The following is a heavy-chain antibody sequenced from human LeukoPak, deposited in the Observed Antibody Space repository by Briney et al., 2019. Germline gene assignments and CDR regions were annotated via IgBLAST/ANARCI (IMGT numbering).Heavy chain of an antibody. CDR1: GYTFTGYY. D-gene: IGHD2-15*01. Sequence: ASVKVSCKASGYTFTGYYMHWVRQAPGQGLEWMGGIIPIFGTANYAQKFQGRVTITADESTSTAYMELSSLRSEDTAVYYCARMSGYCSGGSCYGGTWIDPWGQGTLVTVSS. V-gene: IGHV1-69*13. CDR3: ARMSGYCSGGSCYGGTWIDP. J-gene: IGHJ5*02. CDR2: IIPIFGTA.